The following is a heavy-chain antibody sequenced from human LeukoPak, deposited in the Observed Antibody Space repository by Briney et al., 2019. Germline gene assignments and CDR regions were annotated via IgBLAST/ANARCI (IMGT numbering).Heavy chain of an antibody. Sequence: PSETLSLTCTVSGGSISSSSYYWGWIRQPPGKGLEWIGSIYYSGSTYYNPSLKSRVTISVDTSKNQFSLKLSSVTAADTAVYYCARDHCSGGSCYSTHDFDYWGQGTLVTVSS. CDR3: ARDHCSGGSCYSTHDFDY. CDR2: IYYSGST. CDR1: GGSISSSSYY. D-gene: IGHD2-15*01. V-gene: IGHV4-39*07. J-gene: IGHJ4*02.